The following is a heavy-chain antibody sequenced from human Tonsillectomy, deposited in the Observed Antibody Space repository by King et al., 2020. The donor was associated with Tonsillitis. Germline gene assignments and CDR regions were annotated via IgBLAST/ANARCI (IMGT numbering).Heavy chain of an antibody. CDR1: GFTFSNYG. CDR2: ISYDGSNK. J-gene: IGHJ6*02. D-gene: IGHD2-2*01. V-gene: IGHV3-30*18. CDR3: SNDQKYCSSFSCTYYYYGMDV. Sequence: VQLVESGGGVVQPGRSLRLSCAASGFTFSNYGMHWVRQAPGEGLEWVALISYDGSNKYYADSVKGRFTISRDNSKNTLYLQMNSLRAEDTAVYFCSNDQKYCSSFSCTYYYYGMDVWGQGTTVTVSS.